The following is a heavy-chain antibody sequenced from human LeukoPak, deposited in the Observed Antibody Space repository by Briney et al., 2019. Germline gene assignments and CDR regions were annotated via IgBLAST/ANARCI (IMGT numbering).Heavy chain of an antibody. CDR2: IDPSDSYT. Sequence: GESLKISCKGSGYSFTSYWISWVRQMPGKGLEWMGRIDPSDSYTNYSPSFQGHVTISADKSISTAYLQWSSLKASDTAMYYCARQGIAAAGTAEDAFDIWGQGTMVTVSS. V-gene: IGHV5-10-1*01. CDR1: GYSFTSYW. D-gene: IGHD6-13*01. J-gene: IGHJ3*02. CDR3: ARQGIAAAGTAEDAFDI.